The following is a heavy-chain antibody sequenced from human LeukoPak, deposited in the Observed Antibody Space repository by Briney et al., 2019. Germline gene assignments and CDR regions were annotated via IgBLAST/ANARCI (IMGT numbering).Heavy chain of an antibody. CDR3: AKSVYYDFWRGWVDY. Sequence: GGSLRVSCAASGFTFSGYAMSWVRQAPGKGLEWVSALSGSGGGTYYADSVKGRFTISRDNSKNTLYLQMNSLRAEDTAVYYCAKSVYYDFWRGWVDYWGQGTLVTVSS. D-gene: IGHD3-3*01. CDR1: GFTFSGYA. J-gene: IGHJ4*02. CDR2: LSGSGGGT. V-gene: IGHV3-23*01.